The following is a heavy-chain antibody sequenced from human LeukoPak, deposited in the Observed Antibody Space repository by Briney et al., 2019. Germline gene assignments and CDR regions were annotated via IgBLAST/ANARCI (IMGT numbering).Heavy chain of an antibody. V-gene: IGHV3-21*01. CDR3: ARGRYGDYVWYFDL. J-gene: IGHJ2*01. CDR1: GFTFSSYS. CDR2: ISSSSSYI. D-gene: IGHD4-17*01. Sequence: GGSLRLSCAASGFTFSSYSMNWVRQAPGKGLEWVSSISSSSSYIYYADSVKGRLTISRDNAKNSLYLQMNSLRAEDTAVYYCARGRYGDYVWYFDLWGRGTLVTVSS.